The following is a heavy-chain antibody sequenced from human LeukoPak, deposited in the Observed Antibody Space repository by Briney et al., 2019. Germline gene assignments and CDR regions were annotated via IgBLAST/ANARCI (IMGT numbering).Heavy chain of an antibody. CDR2: ISGSGGST. J-gene: IGHJ6*02. D-gene: IGHD1-1*01. CDR3: AKDGKRYGMDV. V-gene: IGHV3-23*01. CDR1: GSTFSSYA. Sequence: RGSLRLSCAPSGSTFSSYAMGWVRQPPGEGLGWVSAISGSGGSTYYADSVKGRFTISRDNSKNTLYLQMNSLRAEDTAVYYCAKDGKRYGMDVWGQGTTVTVSS.